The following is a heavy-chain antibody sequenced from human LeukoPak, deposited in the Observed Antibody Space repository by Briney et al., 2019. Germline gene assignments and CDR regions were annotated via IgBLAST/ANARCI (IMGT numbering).Heavy chain of an antibody. CDR1: GDTFCSYD. CDR2: MNYNSGNT. CDR3: ARLTKYSRPLDY. V-gene: IGHV1-8*02. Sequence: ASVQSSCNASGDTFCSYDIMWVRQATGQRLVGVGLMNYNSGNTVYGKKFEGRVTMSRDNSISTAYMELSRLRCEDTAVFFCARLTKYSRPLDYWGQGTLVTVSS. J-gene: IGHJ4*02. D-gene: IGHD6-6*01.